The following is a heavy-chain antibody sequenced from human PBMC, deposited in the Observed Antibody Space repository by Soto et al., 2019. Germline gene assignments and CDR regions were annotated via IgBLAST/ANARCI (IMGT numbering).Heavy chain of an antibody. Sequence: QGYLVQSGAEVKRPGASVRVSCKTSGFTFNTHGFSWVRQAPGQGLEWMGWNSALNGKTFYAHNFQDRVIMTTDPSSSTAYMELRGLKSDATAVYYCAAAASIALGFRYLGQGTLVTVSS. CDR1: GFTFNTHG. D-gene: IGHD2-15*01. CDR3: AAAASIALGFRY. CDR2: NSALNGKT. V-gene: IGHV1-18*01. J-gene: IGHJ4*02.